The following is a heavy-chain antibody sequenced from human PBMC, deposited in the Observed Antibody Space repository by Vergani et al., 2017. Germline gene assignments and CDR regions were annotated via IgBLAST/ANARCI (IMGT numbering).Heavy chain of an antibody. J-gene: IGHJ6*02. CDR2: INPNKGGT. V-gene: IGHV1-2*02. Sequence: VQLVQSGAEVKKPGASVNVSCKASGYTFTDYYIHWVRQAPGQGLEWMGWINPNKGGTNYAQKFQGRVTMTRDTSISTAYVELSRLRSDDTAVYYCARDYGMDVWGQGTTVTVSS. CDR1: GYTFTDYY. CDR3: ARDYGMDV.